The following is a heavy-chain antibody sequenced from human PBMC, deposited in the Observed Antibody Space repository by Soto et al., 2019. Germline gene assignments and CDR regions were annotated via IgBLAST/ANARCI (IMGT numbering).Heavy chain of an antibody. CDR1: GFTFSSYS. CDR2: ISSSSSTI. V-gene: IGHV3-48*01. J-gene: IGHJ6*04. D-gene: IGHD5-12*01. Sequence: EVQLVESGGGLVQPGGSLRLSCAASGFTFSSYSMNWVRQAPGKGLGWVSYISSSSSTIYYADSVKGRFTISRDNAKNSLYLQINSLRAEDTAVYYCARADSGYAHGYYYGMGVWGKGTTVTVSS. CDR3: ARADSGYAHGYYYGMGV.